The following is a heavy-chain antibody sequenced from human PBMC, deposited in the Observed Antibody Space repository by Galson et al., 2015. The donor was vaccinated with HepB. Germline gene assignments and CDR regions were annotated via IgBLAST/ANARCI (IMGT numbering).Heavy chain of an antibody. CDR3: ARTVYYYDSSGYYLFDY. V-gene: IGHV2-70*01. D-gene: IGHD3-22*01. CDR2: IDWDDDK. CDR1: GFSLSTSGMC. Sequence: PALVKPTPTLTLTCTFSGFSLSTSGMCVSWIRQPPGKALEWLALIDWDDDKYYSTSLKTRLTISKDTSKNQVVLTMTNMDPVDTATYYCARTVYYYDSSGYYLFDYWGQGTLVTVSS. J-gene: IGHJ4*02.